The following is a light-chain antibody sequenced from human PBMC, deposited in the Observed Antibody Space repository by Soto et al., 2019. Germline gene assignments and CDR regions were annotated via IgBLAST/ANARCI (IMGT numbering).Light chain of an antibody. V-gene: IGLV2-23*01. J-gene: IGLJ3*02. CDR2: EGS. CDR1: SSDVGSYNL. CDR3: CSYAGSSTWV. Sequence: QSALTQPASVSGSPGQSISISGTGTSSDVGSYNLVSWYQQHPGKAPKLRIYEGSKRPSGVSNRFSGSKSGNTASLTISGLQAEDEADYYCCSYAGSSTWVFGGGTKLTVL.